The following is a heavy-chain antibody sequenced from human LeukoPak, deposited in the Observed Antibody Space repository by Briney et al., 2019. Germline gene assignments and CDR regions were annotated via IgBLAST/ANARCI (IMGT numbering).Heavy chain of an antibody. CDR2: ISWNSGSI. J-gene: IGHJ4*02. CDR1: GFTFDDCA. V-gene: IGHV3-9*01. CDR3: ARDLYRIVVVPHYFDY. Sequence: GGSLRLSCAASGFTFDDCAMHWVRQAPGKGLEWVSGISWNSGSIGYADSVKGRFTISRDNAKNSLYLQMNSLRAEDTAVYYCARDLYRIVVVPHYFDYWGQGTLVTVSS. D-gene: IGHD3-22*01.